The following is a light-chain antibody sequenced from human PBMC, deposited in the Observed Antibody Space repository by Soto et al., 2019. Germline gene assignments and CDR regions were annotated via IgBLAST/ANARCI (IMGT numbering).Light chain of an antibody. CDR1: SSDVGGYNY. Sequence: QSALTQPASVSGSPGQSITISCTGTSSDVGGYNYVSWYQQHPGKAPKLIIYDVSNRPSGVSNRFSGSKSGNTASLTISGLQAEDEADYYCRSYTSSSSVVFGGGTKLTVL. CDR3: RSYTSSSSVV. V-gene: IGLV2-14*03. J-gene: IGLJ2*01. CDR2: DVS.